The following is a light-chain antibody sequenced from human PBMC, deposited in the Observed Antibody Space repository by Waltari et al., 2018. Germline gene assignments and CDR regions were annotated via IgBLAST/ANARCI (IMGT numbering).Light chain of an antibody. V-gene: IGLV1-44*01. CDR3: AAWDDSQNGHLV. CDR1: NSQIGTHR. Sequence: QSVPTQPLSVSGATGPRVTIPCSGSNSQIGTHRVNWYQQVPGMAPQLLIYSDSERPSGVPDRFSGPKSATSASLAISGLQSEDEADYFCAAWDDSQNGHLVFGGGTKLTVL. J-gene: IGLJ2*01. CDR2: SDS.